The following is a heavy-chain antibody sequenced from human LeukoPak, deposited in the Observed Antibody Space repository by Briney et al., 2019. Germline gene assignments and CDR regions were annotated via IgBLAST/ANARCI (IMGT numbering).Heavy chain of an antibody. D-gene: IGHD3-22*01. CDR2: INHSGST. J-gene: IGHJ6*03. CDR1: GGSFSGYY. V-gene: IGHV4-34*01. CDR3: ASRPYRLFENYYMDV. Sequence: SETLSLTCAVYGGSFSGYYWSWIRQPPGKGLEWIGEINHSGSTNYNPSLKSRVTISVDTSKNQFSLKLSSVTAADTAVYYCASRPYRLFENYYMDVWGKGTTVTVSS.